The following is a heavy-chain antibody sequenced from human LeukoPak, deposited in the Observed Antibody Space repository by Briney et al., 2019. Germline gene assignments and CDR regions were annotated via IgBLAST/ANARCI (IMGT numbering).Heavy chain of an antibody. D-gene: IGHD3-10*01. J-gene: IGHJ6*03. CDR1: GYSFTSYD. Sequence: EASVKVSCKASGYSFTSYDINWVRQATGQGLEWMGWINPNSGGTNYAQKFQGRVTMTRDTSISTAYMELSRLRSDDTAVYYCAIHYGSGSYSRYYYYYMDVWGKGTTVTVSS. CDR3: AIHYGSGSYSRYYYYYMDV. V-gene: IGHV1-2*02. CDR2: INPNSGGT.